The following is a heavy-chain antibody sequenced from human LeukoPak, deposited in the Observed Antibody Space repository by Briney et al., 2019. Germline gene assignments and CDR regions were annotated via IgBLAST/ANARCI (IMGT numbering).Heavy chain of an antibody. CDR2: IYTSGST. Sequence: SETLSLTCTVSGGSISSGGFYWSWIRQPAGKGLEWIGRIYTSGSTSYNSSLKSRVTISIDTSKTQSSLKLTSVTAADTAVYYCARGGVDYGFDIWGQGTVVTVSS. CDR1: GGSISSGGFY. CDR3: ARGGVDYGFDI. D-gene: IGHD3-9*01. V-gene: IGHV4-61*02. J-gene: IGHJ3*02.